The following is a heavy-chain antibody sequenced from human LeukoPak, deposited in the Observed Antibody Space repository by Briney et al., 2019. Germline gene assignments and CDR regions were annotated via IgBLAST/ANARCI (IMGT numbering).Heavy chain of an antibody. CDR1: GFTFSDYY. Sequence: PGGSLRLSCAASGFTFSDYYMSWIRQAPGKGLEWVSYISSSGSTIYYADSVKGRFTISRDNAENSLYLQMKSLRAEDTAVYYCARFWDDILTGSYYGWYYYGMDVWGQGTTVTVSS. D-gene: IGHD3-9*01. V-gene: IGHV3-11*01. CDR2: ISSSGSTI. J-gene: IGHJ6*02. CDR3: ARFWDDILTGSYYGWYYYGMDV.